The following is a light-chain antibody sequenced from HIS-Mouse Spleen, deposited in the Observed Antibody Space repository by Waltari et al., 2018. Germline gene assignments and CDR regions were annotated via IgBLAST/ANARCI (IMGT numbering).Light chain of an antibody. CDR1: SSDVGGYNY. V-gene: IGLV2-14*03. Sequence: QSALTQPASVSGSPGHSITISCTGTSSDVGGYNYVSWYQQHPGKAPKLMIYDVSNRPSGVSNRFSGSKSGNTASLTISGLQAEDEADYYCSSYTSSSFNVVFGGGTKLTVL. CDR3: SSYTSSSFNVV. CDR2: DVS. J-gene: IGLJ2*01.